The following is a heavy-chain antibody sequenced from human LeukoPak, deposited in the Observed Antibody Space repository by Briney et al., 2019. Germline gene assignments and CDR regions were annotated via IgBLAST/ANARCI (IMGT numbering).Heavy chain of an antibody. D-gene: IGHD3-10*01. V-gene: IGHV3-23*01. CDR2: ISGSGAYT. Sequence: PGGSLRLSCAASGFTFSSYAMTWVRQAPGKGLEWVSTISGSGAYTYYADSVKGRFTISRDNSKSTLYLQMNSLRAEDTAVYYCAKYFASGSYYKLPHWGQGTLVTVSS. CDR1: GFTFSSYA. J-gene: IGHJ1*01. CDR3: AKYFASGSYYKLPH.